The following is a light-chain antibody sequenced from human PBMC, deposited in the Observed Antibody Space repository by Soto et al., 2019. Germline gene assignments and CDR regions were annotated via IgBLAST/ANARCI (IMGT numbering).Light chain of an antibody. Sequence: SYELTQPPSVSVSPGQTASIACSGDKLGDKYACWYQQKPGRSPVLVIYQDSKRPSGIPERLSGSNSGNTATLTISGTQAMDEAHYYCQASDSSTSLYVFGTGTKVTVL. J-gene: IGLJ1*01. CDR1: KLGDKY. CDR3: QASDSSTSLYV. CDR2: QDS. V-gene: IGLV3-1*01.